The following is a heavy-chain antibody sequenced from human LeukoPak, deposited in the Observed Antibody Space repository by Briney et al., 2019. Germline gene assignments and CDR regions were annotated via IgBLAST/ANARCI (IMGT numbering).Heavy chain of an antibody. D-gene: IGHD3-3*01. J-gene: IGHJ4*02. CDR3: ARGGPEYDFWSGYYSD. CDR1: GYTFTSYG. Sequence: ASVKVSCKASGYTFTSYGISWLRQAPGQRLEWMGWISAYNGNTNYAQKLQGRVTMTTDTSTSTAYMELRSLTSDDAAVYYCARGGPEYDFWSGYYSDWGQGTLVTVSS. CDR2: ISAYNGNT. V-gene: IGHV1-18*01.